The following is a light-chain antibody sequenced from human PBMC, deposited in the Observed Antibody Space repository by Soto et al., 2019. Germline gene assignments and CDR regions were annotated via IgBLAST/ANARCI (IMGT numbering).Light chain of an antibody. CDR1: SSNIGTTT. V-gene: IGLV1-44*01. CDR2: NNN. CDR3: AAWDDSLNGVV. J-gene: IGLJ3*02. Sequence: QYVLTQPPSASGTPGQRVTIACSGSSSNIGTTTVKWYQQLPGTAPKLLIYNNNQRPSGVPDRFSGSKSGTSASLAISGLQSEDEADYYCAAWDDSLNGVVFGGGTKLTVL.